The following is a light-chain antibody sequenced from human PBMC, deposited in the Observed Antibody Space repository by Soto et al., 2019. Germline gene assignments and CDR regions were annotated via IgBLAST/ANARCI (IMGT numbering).Light chain of an antibody. CDR2: GAS. V-gene: IGKV3-20*01. CDR3: QQYGSSPYT. CDR1: LSVGSEY. J-gene: IGKJ2*01. Sequence: EIVLTQSPGTLSLSPGERATLSCRASLSVGSEYLAWYQQKSGQAPRLLLYGASNRATGIPDRFSGSGSGTDFTLTISRVEPEDFAVYSCQQYGSSPYTFGQGTKLEFK.